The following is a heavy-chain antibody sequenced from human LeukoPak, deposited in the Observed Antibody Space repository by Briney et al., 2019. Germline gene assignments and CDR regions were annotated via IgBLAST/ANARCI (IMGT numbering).Heavy chain of an antibody. CDR3: AKGPPSLECSSASCYSPDFDY. D-gene: IGHD2-2*01. V-gene: IGHV3-23*01. J-gene: IGHJ4*02. CDR1: GFTFSSYA. Sequence: GGSLRLSCAASGFTFSSYAMNWVRQAPGKGLEWVSSISGSVGSTYYADSLKGRFTISRDNSKNTLYLQMNSLRAEDTAVYYCAKGPPSLECSSASCYSPDFDYWGQGTLVTVSS. CDR2: ISGSVGST.